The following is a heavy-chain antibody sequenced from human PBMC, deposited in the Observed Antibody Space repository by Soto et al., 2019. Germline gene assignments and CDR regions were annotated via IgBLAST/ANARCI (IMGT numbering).Heavy chain of an antibody. CDR2: IIPIFGTA. CDR1: GGTFSSYA. J-gene: IGHJ6*02. CDR3: ARSGGGIEARPMAV. V-gene: IGHV1-69*01. Sequence: QVQLVQSGAEVKKPGSSVKVSCKASGGTFSSYAISWVRQAPEQGLEWMGGIIPIFGTANYAQKYQGRVTITADESTSTAYMELSSLGSEDTAVYYCARSGGGIEARPMAVWGQGTTVTVSS. D-gene: IGHD6-6*01.